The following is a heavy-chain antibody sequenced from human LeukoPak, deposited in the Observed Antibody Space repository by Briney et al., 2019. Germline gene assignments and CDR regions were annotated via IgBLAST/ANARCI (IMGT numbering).Heavy chain of an antibody. CDR3: AKKWSADYDSSGVXDAFDI. V-gene: IGHV3-23*01. D-gene: IGHD3-22*01. J-gene: IGHJ3*02. CDR1: GFTFSSYA. CDR2: IRGSCDRT. Sequence: GGSLRLSCAASGFTFSSYAMSWVRQAPGKGLEWVSAIRGSCDRTHYADSVKCRFTISRDTSNNTLYLQMNSLRPENTAVYYCAKKWSADYDSSGVXDAFDIXXXGTMVTV.